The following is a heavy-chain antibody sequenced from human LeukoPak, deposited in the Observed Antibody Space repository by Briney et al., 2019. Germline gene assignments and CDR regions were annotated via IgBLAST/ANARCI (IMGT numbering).Heavy chain of an antibody. CDR2: INHSGST. D-gene: IGHD3-10*01. CDR1: GGSFSGYY. Sequence: SETLSLTCAVYGGSFSGYYWSWIRQPPGKGLEWIGEINHSGSTNYNPSLKSRVTISVDTSKNQFSLKLSSVTAADTAAYYCARAPLWFGSMGYFDYWGQGTLVTVSS. J-gene: IGHJ4*02. V-gene: IGHV4-34*01. CDR3: ARAPLWFGSMGYFDY.